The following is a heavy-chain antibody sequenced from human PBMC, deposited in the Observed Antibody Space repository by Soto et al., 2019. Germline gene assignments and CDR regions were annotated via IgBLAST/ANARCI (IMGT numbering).Heavy chain of an antibody. CDR1: GYSFTSYW. Sequence: PGESLKISCKGSGYSFTSYWISWVRQMPGKGLEWMGRIDPSDSYTNYSPSFQGHVTISADKSISTAYLQWSSLKASDTAMYYCARQDRSYFFPPYFDYWGQGTLVTVSS. J-gene: IGHJ4*02. D-gene: IGHD1-26*01. V-gene: IGHV5-10-1*01. CDR3: ARQDRSYFFPPYFDY. CDR2: IDPSDSYT.